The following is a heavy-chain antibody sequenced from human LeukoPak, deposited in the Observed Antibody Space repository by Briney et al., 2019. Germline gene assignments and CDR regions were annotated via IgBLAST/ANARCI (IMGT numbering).Heavy chain of an antibody. D-gene: IGHD4-11*01. J-gene: IGHJ1*01. CDR3: ARDKAVTTELTQYFHH. CDR1: GYTFTNYG. CDR2: ISGYNGYT. Sequence: GASVKVSCKASGYTFTNYGVIWVRQAPGQGLEWMGWISGYNGYTNYAQKFQFRVTMTTDTFTSTAYMELRSLTSDDTAVYYCARDKAVTTELTQYFHHWGQGTPVTVSS. V-gene: IGHV1-18*01.